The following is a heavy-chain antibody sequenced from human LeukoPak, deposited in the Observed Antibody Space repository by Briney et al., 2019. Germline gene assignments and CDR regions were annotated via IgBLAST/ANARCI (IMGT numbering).Heavy chain of an antibody. D-gene: IGHD6-13*01. CDR3: VTEVAAGSFDY. J-gene: IGHJ4*02. Sequence: SETLSLTCTVSGGSTSSYYWSWIRQPPGKGLEWIGYIYYSGSTYYNPSLKSRLTISVDTSKNQFSVKLNSATAADTAVYYCVTEVAAGSFDYWGQGTLVTVSS. CDR1: GGSTSSYY. CDR2: IYYSGST. V-gene: IGHV4-59*12.